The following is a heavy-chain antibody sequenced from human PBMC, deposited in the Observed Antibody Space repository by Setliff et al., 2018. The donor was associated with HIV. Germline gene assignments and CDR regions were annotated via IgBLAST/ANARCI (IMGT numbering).Heavy chain of an antibody. V-gene: IGHV1-2*02. J-gene: IGHJ4*02. CDR3: ARIVALNGYPSDY. CDR2: INPNNGYT. D-gene: IGHD2-8*01. Sequence: SVKVSCKTSGYTFTGYYVHWVRQAPGQGLEWMGWINPNNGYTNYAQKFQGRVTMTRDTSISTAYMELSSLGSDDTAVYYCARIVALNGYPSDYWGQGTPVTVSS. CDR1: GYTFTGYY.